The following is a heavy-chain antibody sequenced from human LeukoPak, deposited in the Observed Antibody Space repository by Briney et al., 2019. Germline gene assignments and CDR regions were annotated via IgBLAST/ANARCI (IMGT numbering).Heavy chain of an antibody. D-gene: IGHD6-19*01. CDR1: GXTFSVRG. J-gene: IGHJ6*02. CDR2: IPSSGNDI. Sequence: GGSLRLSCAASGXTFSVRGMTWVRQAPGKGLEWVSTIPSSGNDIYYADLVKGRSTTSRDNAKNSVYLQMDSLTADDTAVYYCSRDGSGWSRDVWGQGTTVIVSS. CDR3: SRDGSGWSRDV. V-gene: IGHV3-21*01.